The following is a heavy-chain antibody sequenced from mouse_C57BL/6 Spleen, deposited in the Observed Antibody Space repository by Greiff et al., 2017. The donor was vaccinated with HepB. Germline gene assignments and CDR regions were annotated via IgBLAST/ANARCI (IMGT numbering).Heavy chain of an antibody. CDR1: GFSLTSYG. D-gene: IGHD2-3*01. J-gene: IGHJ4*01. V-gene: IGHV2-5*01. CDR3: AIFYDGYYVNAMDY. CDR2: IWRGGST. Sequence: VQLKESGPGLVQPSQSLSITCTVSGFSLTSYGVHWVRQSPGKGLEWLGVIWRGGSTDYNAAFMSRLSITKDNSKSQVFFKMNSLQADDTAIYYCAIFYDGYYVNAMDYWGQGTSVTVSS.